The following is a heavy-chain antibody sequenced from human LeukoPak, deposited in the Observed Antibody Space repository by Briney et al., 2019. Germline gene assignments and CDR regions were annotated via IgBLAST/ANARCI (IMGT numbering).Heavy chain of an antibody. V-gene: IGHV3-20*04. J-gene: IGHJ4*02. CDR1: GFTFDDYG. CDR2: INWNGGRT. Sequence: GGSLRLSCAASGFTFDDYGMSWVRQAPGKGREWVSGINWNGGRTGYADSVKGRFTISRDNAKNSLYLQMNSLRAEDTALYYCARELYSSSYDYWGQGTLVTVSS. D-gene: IGHD6-13*01. CDR3: ARELYSSSYDY.